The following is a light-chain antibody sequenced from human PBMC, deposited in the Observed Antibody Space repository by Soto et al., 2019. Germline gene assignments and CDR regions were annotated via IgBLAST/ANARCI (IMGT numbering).Light chain of an antibody. Sequence: EIVMTQSPATLSVSPGERATLSCRASQSVRSNLAWYQQKPGQAPRLLIYGASTRATGVPARFSGSGSGTEFTLTISSLQSEDFALYYCHQYNNWPRTFGQGTTVEIK. CDR2: GAS. CDR1: QSVRSN. J-gene: IGKJ1*01. CDR3: HQYNNWPRT. V-gene: IGKV3-15*01.